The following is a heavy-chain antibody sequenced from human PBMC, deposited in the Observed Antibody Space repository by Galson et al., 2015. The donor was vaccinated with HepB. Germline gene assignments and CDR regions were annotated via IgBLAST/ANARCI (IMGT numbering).Heavy chain of an antibody. D-gene: IGHD3-22*01. J-gene: IGHJ4*02. CDR2: IDPSDSYT. V-gene: IGHV5-10-1*01. CDR1: GYSFTSYW. CDR3: ARHPYYYDSSGYYWDY. Sequence: QSGAEVKKPGESLRISCKGSGYSFTSYWISWVRQMPGKGLEWMGRIDPSDSYTNYSPSFQGHVTISADKSISTAYLQWSSLKASDTAMYYCARHPYYYDSSGYYWDYWGQGTLVTVSS.